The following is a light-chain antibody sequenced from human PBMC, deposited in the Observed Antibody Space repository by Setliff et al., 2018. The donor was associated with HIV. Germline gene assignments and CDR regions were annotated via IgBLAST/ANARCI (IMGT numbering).Light chain of an antibody. CDR2: ETI. Sequence: QSALTQPASVSGSPGQSITISCTGTTSDISSYGFVSWYQQHPDRAPRLLIYETIHRPSGVSSRFSGSKSGNTASLAISGLQGDDEADYYCGSCTSTSPCAFGTGTKVTVL. CDR1: TSDISSYGF. V-gene: IGLV2-14*01. J-gene: IGLJ1*01. CDR3: GSCTSTSPCA.